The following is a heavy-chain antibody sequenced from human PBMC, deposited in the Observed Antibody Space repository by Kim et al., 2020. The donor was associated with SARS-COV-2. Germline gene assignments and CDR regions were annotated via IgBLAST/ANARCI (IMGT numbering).Heavy chain of an antibody. J-gene: IGHJ6*01. D-gene: IGHD5-12*01. CDR1: GYTFTSYA. V-gene: IGHV1-3*01. Sequence: ASVKVSCKASGYTFTSYAMHWVRQAPGQRLEWMGWINAGNGNTKYSQKFQGRVTITRDTSASTAYMELSSLRSEDTAVYYCASSIVATYRGVYYFYGMDVWGQGTTVTVTS. CDR2: INAGNGNT. CDR3: ASSIVATYRGVYYFYGMDV.